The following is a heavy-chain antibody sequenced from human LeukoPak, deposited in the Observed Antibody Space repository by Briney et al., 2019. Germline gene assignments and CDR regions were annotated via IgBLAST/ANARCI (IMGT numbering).Heavy chain of an antibody. Sequence: GGSLRLSCAASGFTFSSYGMHWVRQAPGKGLEWVAVIWYDGSNKYYADSVKGRFTISRDNSKNTLYLQMNSLRAEDTTVYYCARDGGRYYYDSGCYYPNYWGQGTLVTVSS. V-gene: IGHV3-33*01. CDR3: ARDGGRYYYDSGCYYPNY. J-gene: IGHJ4*02. CDR2: IWYDGSNK. CDR1: GFTFSSYG. D-gene: IGHD3-22*01.